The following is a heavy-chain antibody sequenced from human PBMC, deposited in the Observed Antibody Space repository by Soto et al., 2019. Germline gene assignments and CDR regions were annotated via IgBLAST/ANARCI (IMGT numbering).Heavy chain of an antibody. CDR1: GGSIRSYY. CDR3: AREENTAMIMRDWYFDL. V-gene: IGHV4-59*01. J-gene: IGHJ2*01. D-gene: IGHD5-18*01. CDR2: IYYIGSN. Sequence: SETLSLTCTVSGGSIRSYYWSWIRQLPGKGLEWIGYIYYIGSNKYNPSLTSQVTISVDTSKNQFSLKLTSVTAADTAVYYCAREENTAMIMRDWYFDLWGRGTLVTVSS.